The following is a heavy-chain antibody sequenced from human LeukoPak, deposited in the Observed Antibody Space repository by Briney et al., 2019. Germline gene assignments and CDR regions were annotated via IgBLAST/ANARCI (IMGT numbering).Heavy chain of an antibody. CDR3: ARVSDYCTSISCYDNYYYYYMDV. V-gene: IGHV1-69*05. J-gene: IGHJ6*03. CDR1: GGTFSSYA. Sequence: SVKVSCKASGGTFSSYAISWVRQAPGQGLEWMGEIIPIFGTANYAQKFQGRVTITTDESTSTAYMELSSLRSEDTAVYYCARVSDYCTSISCYDNYYYYYMDVWGKGTTVTVSS. CDR2: IIPIFGTA. D-gene: IGHD2-2*01.